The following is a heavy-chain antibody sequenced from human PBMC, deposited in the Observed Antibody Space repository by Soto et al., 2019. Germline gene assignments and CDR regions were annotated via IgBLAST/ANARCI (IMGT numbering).Heavy chain of an antibody. Sequence: QVQLVQSGAEVKKPGSSVKVSCKASGGTFSSYAISWVRQAPGQGLEWMGGIIPIFGTANYAQKFQGRVTITADESTSPAYMELSSLRSEDTAVYYCARGRNSYDSSGYQYYFVSWGQGTLVTVSS. CDR2: IIPIFGTA. J-gene: IGHJ4*02. CDR3: ARGRNSYDSSGYQYYFVS. D-gene: IGHD3-22*01. V-gene: IGHV1-69*12. CDR1: GGTFSSYA.